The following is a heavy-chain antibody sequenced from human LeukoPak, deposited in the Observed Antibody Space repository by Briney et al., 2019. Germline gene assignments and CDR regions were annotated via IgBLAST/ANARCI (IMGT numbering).Heavy chain of an antibody. D-gene: IGHD1-26*01. Sequence: PGGSLRLSCAASGFTFSSAWMSWVRQAPGKGLEWVGRIKSKTDGGTTDYAAPVKGRITISRDDSTNTLYLQMDSLETEDTASYYCTTLSGLHLDSWGQGALVTVSS. V-gene: IGHV3-15*01. CDR3: TTLSGLHLDS. CDR2: IKSKTDGGTT. CDR1: GFTFSSAW. J-gene: IGHJ4*02.